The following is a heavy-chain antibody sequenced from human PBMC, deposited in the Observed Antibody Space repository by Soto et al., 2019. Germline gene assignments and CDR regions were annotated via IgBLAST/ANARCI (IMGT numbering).Heavy chain of an antibody. CDR2: ISSSSGTI. V-gene: IGHV3-48*01. Sequence: GGSLRLSCTASGFTFSDYSMNWVRHAPGKGLEWVSYISSSSGTIHYADSVKGRFTISRDNAKSSLFLHMNSLRAEDTAVYSCASLGSGCSGGSCYRLFDYWGQGTLVTVSS. D-gene: IGHD2-15*01. CDR1: GFTFSDYS. CDR3: ASLGSGCSGGSCYRLFDY. J-gene: IGHJ4*02.